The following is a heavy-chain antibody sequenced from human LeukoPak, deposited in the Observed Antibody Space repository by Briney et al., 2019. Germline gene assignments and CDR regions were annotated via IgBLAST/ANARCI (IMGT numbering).Heavy chain of an antibody. CDR1: GFTFSSYW. V-gene: IGHV3-7*01. J-gene: IGHJ4*02. D-gene: IGHD3-9*01. Sequence: PGGSLRRSCAASGFTFSSYWMSWVRQAPGKGLEWVANIKQDGSEKYYVDSVKGRFTISRDNAKNSLYLQMNSLRAEDTAVYYCASVRYFDWLLPDYWGQGTLVTVSS. CDR3: ASVRYFDWLLPDY. CDR2: IKQDGSEK.